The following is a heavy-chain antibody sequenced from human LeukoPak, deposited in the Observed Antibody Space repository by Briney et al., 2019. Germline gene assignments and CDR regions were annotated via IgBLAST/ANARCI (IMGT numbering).Heavy chain of an antibody. CDR3: ARDSFRQRYQTHCSGGSCYVLGY. CDR2: ISYDGSNK. V-gene: IGHV3-30-3*01. D-gene: IGHD2-15*01. Sequence: GTSLRLSCAASGFAFSSYAMHWVRQAPGKGLEWVAVISYDGSNKYYADSVKGRFTISRDNSKNTLYLQMNSLRAEDTAVYYCARDSFRQRYQTHCSGGSCYVLGYWGQGTLVTVSS. J-gene: IGHJ4*02. CDR1: GFAFSSYA.